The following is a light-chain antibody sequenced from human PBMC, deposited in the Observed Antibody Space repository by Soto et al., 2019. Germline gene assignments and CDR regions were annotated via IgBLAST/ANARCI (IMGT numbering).Light chain of an antibody. CDR1: SSDVGGYNY. V-gene: IGLV2-14*03. CDR2: DVT. J-gene: IGLJ2*01. CDR3: SSYTSSGTVL. Sequence: QSALTQPASVSGSPGQSITTSCTGTSSDVGGYNYVCWYQQHPGKAPKLIMHDVTNRPSGVSDRFSGSKSGNTASLSISGLQAEDEADYYCSSYTSSGTVLFGGGTKLTVL.